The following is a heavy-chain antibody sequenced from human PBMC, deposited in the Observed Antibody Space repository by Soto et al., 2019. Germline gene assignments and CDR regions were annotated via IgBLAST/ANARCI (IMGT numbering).Heavy chain of an antibody. J-gene: IGHJ3*01. CDR1: GYTFTNYG. CDR3: ATRDSSGYYWAAFDF. V-gene: IGHV1-18*01. CDR2: ISVYNGDT. D-gene: IGHD3-22*01. Sequence: QVHLVQSGAEVKKPGASVKVSCKASGYTFTNYGINWVRQAPGQGLEWMGWISVYNGDTNFAQKLQGRVTMTTDTSTSTVYMALRSLRSDDTAVYYCATRDSSGYYWAAFDFWGQGTMVTVSS.